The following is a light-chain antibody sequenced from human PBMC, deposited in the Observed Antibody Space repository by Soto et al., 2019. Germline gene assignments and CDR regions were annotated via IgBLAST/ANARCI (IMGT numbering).Light chain of an antibody. CDR3: SSYTSSSTPLV. Sequence: QSVLTQPASVSGSPGQSITISCTGTSSDVGGYNYVSWYQQHPGKAPKPMIYDVSNRPSGVSNRFSGSKSGNTASLTISGLQAEDEADYYCSSYTSSSTPLVFGTGTKLTVL. V-gene: IGLV2-14*01. CDR1: SSDVGGYNY. CDR2: DVS. J-gene: IGLJ1*01.